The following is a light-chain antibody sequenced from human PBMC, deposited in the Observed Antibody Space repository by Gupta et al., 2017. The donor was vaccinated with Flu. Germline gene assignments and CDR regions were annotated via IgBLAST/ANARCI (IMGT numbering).Light chain of an antibody. J-gene: IGKJ1*01. CDR1: QSVLYSSNNKNY. Sequence: DIVMTQSPDSLAVSLGERATINCKSSQSVLYSSNNKNYLAWYQQKPGQPPKLLIYWASNREYGVPDRFSGSGSGKDFTLTISRLQAEDVAVYYWQQDYSLCTFGQGTKVEIK. CDR2: WAS. V-gene: IGKV4-1*01. CDR3: QQDYSLCT.